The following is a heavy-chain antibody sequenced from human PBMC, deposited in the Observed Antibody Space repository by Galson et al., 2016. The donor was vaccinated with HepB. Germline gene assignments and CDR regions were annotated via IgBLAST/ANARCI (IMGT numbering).Heavy chain of an antibody. CDR2: ISWNGGKT. J-gene: IGHJ5*01. V-gene: IGHV3-43*01. CDR3: AKDGCTSSSCFIDS. CDR1: GFTFEDYN. D-gene: IGHD2-2*01. Sequence: SLRLSCAASGFTFEDYNMHWVRQRPGKGLEWVSLISWNGGKTYYADPVKGRFTNSRDNSISSLFLQMNSLRPEDTAFYYCAKDGCTSSSCFIDSWGKGTLVTVAS.